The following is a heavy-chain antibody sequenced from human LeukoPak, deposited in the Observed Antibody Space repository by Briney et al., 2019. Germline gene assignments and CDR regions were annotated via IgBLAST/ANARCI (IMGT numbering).Heavy chain of an antibody. CDR1: GFTFSSYE. Sequence: GGSLRPSCAASGFTFSSYEMNWVRQAPGKGLEWVSYISSSGNTIYYADSVKGRFTISRDNAKNSLYLQMNSLRTEDTAVYYCARGLGGYSYGLQVFDYWGQGTLVTVSS. D-gene: IGHD5-18*01. J-gene: IGHJ4*02. V-gene: IGHV3-48*03. CDR2: ISSSGNTI. CDR3: ARGLGGYSYGLQVFDY.